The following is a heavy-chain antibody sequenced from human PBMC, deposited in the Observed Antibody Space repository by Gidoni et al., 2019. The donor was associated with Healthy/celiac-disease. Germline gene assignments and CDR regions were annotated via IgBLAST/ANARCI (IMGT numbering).Heavy chain of an antibody. D-gene: IGHD6-19*01. CDR1: GYTFTSYG. J-gene: IGHJ6*02. CDR3: ARAKYSSGWYVPAPYYYGMDV. CDR2: ISAYNGNT. Sequence: QVQLVQSGAEVKKPGASVKVSCKASGYTFTSYGISWVRQAPGQGLEWMGWISAYNGNTNYAQKLQGRVTMTTDTSTSTAYMELRSLRSDDTAVYYCARAKYSSGWYVPAPYYYGMDVWGQGTTVTVSS. V-gene: IGHV1-18*04.